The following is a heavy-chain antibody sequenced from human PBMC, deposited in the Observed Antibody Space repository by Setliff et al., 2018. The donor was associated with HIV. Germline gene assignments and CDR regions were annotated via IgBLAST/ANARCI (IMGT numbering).Heavy chain of an antibody. J-gene: IGHJ6*02. CDR3: ARIFGDQGYYYGMDV. CDR1: GGSISSYY. CDR2: IYYSGST. D-gene: IGHD3-3*01. Sequence: SKTLSLTCTVSGGSISSYYWSWIWQPPGKGLEWIGYIYYSGSTNYNPALKSRVTISVDTSKNQFFLTLSAVVAADTAVYYCARIFGDQGYYYGMDVWGQGTTVTVSS. V-gene: IGHV4-59*01.